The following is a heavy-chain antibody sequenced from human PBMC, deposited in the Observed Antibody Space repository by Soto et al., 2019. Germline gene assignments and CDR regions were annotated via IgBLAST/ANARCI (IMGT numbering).Heavy chain of an antibody. CDR1: GFTFSSYA. CDR2: ISSSSSAI. J-gene: IGHJ4*02. D-gene: IGHD3-10*01. Sequence: PWGSLRLSCAASGFTFSSYAMSWVRQAPGKGLEWVSYISSSSSAIYSADSVKGRFTISRDNAKNSLSLQMNSLRAEDTAVYYCARSPYGSGRPDHFDYWGQGTLVTVSS. V-gene: IGHV3-48*01. CDR3: ARSPYGSGRPDHFDY.